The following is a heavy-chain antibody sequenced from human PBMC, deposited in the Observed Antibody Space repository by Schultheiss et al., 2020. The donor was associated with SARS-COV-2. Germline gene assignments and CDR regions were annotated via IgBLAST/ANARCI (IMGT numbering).Heavy chain of an antibody. CDR1: GGSISSGGYY. J-gene: IGHJ3*02. V-gene: IGHV4-31*03. CDR2: IYYSGST. Sequence: SETLSLTCTVSGGSISSGGYYWSWIRQHPGKGLEWIGYIYYSGSTYYNPSLKSRVTISVDTSKNQFSLKLSSVTAEDTAVYYCAREDYGDYGAFDIWGQGTMVTVSS. D-gene: IGHD4-17*01. CDR3: AREDYGDYGAFDI.